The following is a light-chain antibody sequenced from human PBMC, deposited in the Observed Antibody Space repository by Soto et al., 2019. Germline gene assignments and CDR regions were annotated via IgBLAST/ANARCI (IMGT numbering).Light chain of an antibody. J-gene: IGKJ1*01. CDR2: GAS. CDR1: QSVSSK. V-gene: IGKV3-15*01. Sequence: EIVLTQSPGTLTLSPGDRGTLSCRASQSVSSKLAWYQQKPGQAPRLLIYGASTRATGIPARFSGSGSGTEFTLIISSLQPEDSAVYYCQQYNSWLWTFGQGTKVDIK. CDR3: QQYNSWLWT.